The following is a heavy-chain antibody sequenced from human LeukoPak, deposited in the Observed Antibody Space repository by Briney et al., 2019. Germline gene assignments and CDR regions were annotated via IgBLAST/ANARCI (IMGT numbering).Heavy chain of an antibody. J-gene: IGHJ4*02. CDR2: INPNSGGT. V-gene: IGHV1-2*02. CDR1: GYTFTGHY. CDR3: AVPYYYGSGSYTPFDY. D-gene: IGHD3-10*01. Sequence: ASVKVSCKASGYTFTGHYMHWVRQAPGQGLEWMGWINPNSGGTNYAQKFQGRVTMTRDTSISTAYMELSRLRSDDTAVYYCAVPYYYGSGSYTPFDYWGQGTLVTVSS.